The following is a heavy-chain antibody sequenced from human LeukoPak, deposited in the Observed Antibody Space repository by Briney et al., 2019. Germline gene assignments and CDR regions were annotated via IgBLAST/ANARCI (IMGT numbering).Heavy chain of an antibody. CDR2: IRYDGSNK. Sequence: GGSLRLSCAASGFTFSSYGMHWVRQAPGKGLEWVAFIRYDGSNKYYADSVKGRFTISRDNSKNTLYLQMNSLRAEGTAVYYCAKDRSDYDFWSDGGYFDYWGQGTLVTVSS. D-gene: IGHD3-3*01. V-gene: IGHV3-30*02. J-gene: IGHJ4*02. CDR1: GFTFSSYG. CDR3: AKDRSDYDFWSDGGYFDY.